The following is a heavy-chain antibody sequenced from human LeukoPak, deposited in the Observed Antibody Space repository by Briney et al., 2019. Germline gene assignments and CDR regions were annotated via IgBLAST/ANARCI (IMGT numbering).Heavy chain of an antibody. CDR1: GLSLINYA. CDR2: SSSSDDGK. V-gene: IGHV3-23*01. CDR3: AKAPVTSCRGAFCYPFDY. J-gene: IGHJ4*01. D-gene: IGHD2-21*01. Sequence: GGSLRLSCTASGLSLINYAVGWVRQLAGKGLEWVSASSSSDDGKWYAESVRGRFTISRDTSKNTVYLKMNSLRVEDAGVYYCAKAPVTSCRGAFCYPFDYWGHRTLVTVSS.